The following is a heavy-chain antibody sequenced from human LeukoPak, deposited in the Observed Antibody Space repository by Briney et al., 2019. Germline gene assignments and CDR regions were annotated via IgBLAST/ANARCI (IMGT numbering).Heavy chain of an antibody. V-gene: IGHV4-61*01. D-gene: IGHD1-26*01. CDR3: AREIVGATLFDY. J-gene: IGHJ4*02. CDR1: GGSFSSGTYY. CDR2: IHYSGSI. Sequence: SETLSLTCTVSGGSFSSGTYYWSWIRQPPGKGLEWIGYIHYSGSINYNPSLKSRVTISVDTSKNQFSLKLSSVTAADTAVYYCAREIVGATLFDYWGQGTLVTVSS.